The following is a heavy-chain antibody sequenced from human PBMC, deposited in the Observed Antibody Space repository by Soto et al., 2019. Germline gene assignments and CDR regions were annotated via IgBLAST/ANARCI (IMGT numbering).Heavy chain of an antibody. D-gene: IGHD2-2*01. CDR2: ISSSSSYI. CDR1: GFTFSSYS. V-gene: IGHV3-21*01. Sequence: GGSLRLSCAASGFTFSSYSMNWVRQAPGKGLEWVSSISSSSSYIYYADSVKGRFTISRDNAKNSLYLQMNSLRAEDTAVYYCARSRDIVVVPAAIFCYWGQGTLVTVSS. J-gene: IGHJ4*02. CDR3: ARSRDIVVVPAAIFCY.